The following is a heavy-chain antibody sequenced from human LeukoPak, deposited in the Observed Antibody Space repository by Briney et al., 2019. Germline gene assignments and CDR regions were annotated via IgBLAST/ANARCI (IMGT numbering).Heavy chain of an antibody. CDR2: ISSSSSYI. CDR1: GFTFSSYS. D-gene: IGHD3-10*01. V-gene: IGHV3-21*01. CDR3: AKLAKYFYGSETYYFFEH. J-gene: IGHJ4*02. Sequence: GGSLRLSCAASGFTFSSYSMNWVRQVPGKGLEWVSSISSSSSYIYYADSVKGRFTISRDNAKNSLYLQMNSLRVEDTAVYYCAKLAKYFYGSETYYFFEHWGQGTPVTASS.